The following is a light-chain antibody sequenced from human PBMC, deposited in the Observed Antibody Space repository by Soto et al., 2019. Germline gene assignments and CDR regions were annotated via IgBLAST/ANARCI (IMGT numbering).Light chain of an antibody. J-gene: IGLJ1*01. V-gene: IGLV1-40*01. CDR2: GNS. CDR3: QSYDSSLSGYV. CDR1: SSNIGAGYD. Sequence: QSVLTQPPSASGSPGQSVAISCTGSSSNIGAGYDVHWYQQLPGTAPKLLIYGNSNRPSGVPDRFSGSKSGTSASLAITGLQAEDEADYYCQSYDSSLSGYVFGTGTKSPS.